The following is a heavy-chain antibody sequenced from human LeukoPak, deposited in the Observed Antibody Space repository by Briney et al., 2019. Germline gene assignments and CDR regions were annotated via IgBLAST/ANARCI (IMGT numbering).Heavy chain of an antibody. D-gene: IGHD2-2*01. V-gene: IGHV3-11*01. CDR3: ANCIVVVPAARESAFDI. CDR2: ISSSGSTI. J-gene: IGHJ3*02. Sequence: GGSLRLSCAASGFTFSDYYMSWIRQAPGKGLEWVSYISSSGSTIYYADSVKGRFTISRDNAKNSLYLQMNSLRTEDTAVYYCANCIVVVPAARESAFDIWGQGTMVTVSS. CDR1: GFTFSDYY.